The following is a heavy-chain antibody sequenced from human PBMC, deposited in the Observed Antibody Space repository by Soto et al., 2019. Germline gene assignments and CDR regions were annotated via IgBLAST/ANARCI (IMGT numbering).Heavy chain of an antibody. J-gene: IGHJ6*02. CDR2: TYYRSKWYN. CDR3: ARVIAVADYSSSGMDV. V-gene: IGHV6-1*01. D-gene: IGHD6-19*01. Sequence: SQTLSLTCAISGDSVSSNSAAWNWIRQSPSRGLEWLGRTYYRSKWYNDYAVSVESRITINPDTSKNQFSLQLNSVTPEDTAVYYCARVIAVADYSSSGMDVWRQGPTVTLS. CDR1: GDSVSSNSAA.